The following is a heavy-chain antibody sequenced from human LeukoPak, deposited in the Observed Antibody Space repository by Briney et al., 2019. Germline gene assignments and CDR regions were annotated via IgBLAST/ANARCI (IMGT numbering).Heavy chain of an antibody. V-gene: IGHV3-64*01. J-gene: IGHJ4*02. D-gene: IGHD1-26*01. CDR2: ISSNGGGT. Sequence: PGGSLRLSCAASGFTFSNYAMYWVRQAPGKGLEYVSSISSNGGGTYYASSLKGRFTISRDNSKNTLYLQVGSLRSEDMAVYYCARVGTYSGSYYYFDYWGQGTLVTVSS. CDR3: ARVGTYSGSYYYFDY. CDR1: GFTFSNYA.